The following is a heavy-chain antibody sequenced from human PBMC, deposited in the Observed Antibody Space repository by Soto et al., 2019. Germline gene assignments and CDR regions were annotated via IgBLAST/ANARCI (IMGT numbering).Heavy chain of an antibody. CDR3: AKDREVYSYTYPSDY. CDR1: GFTFSGSA. V-gene: IGHV3-73*01. D-gene: IGHD5-18*01. J-gene: IGHJ4*02. Sequence: PGGSLRLSCAASGFTFSGSAIHWVRQASGKGLEWVGRIRSRADDYATAYAASVKGRFTISRDDSQNTAYLQMNSLGPEDTAVYYCAKDREVYSYTYPSDYWGQGTLVTVSS. CDR2: IRSRADDYAT.